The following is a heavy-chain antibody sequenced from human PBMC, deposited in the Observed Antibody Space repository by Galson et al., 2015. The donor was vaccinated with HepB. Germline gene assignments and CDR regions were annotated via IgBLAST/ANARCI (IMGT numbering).Heavy chain of an antibody. CDR2: ISSRGDDT. D-gene: IGHD6-6*01. CDR1: GFSFNTSA. J-gene: IGHJ6*02. CDR3: AKRPAPDYYYEMDV. Sequence: SLRLSCAGSGFSFNTSAMNWVRQAPGKGLEWVSGISSRGDDTYYADSVKGRFTISRDNSKNTLYLQMDILRADDTAVYYCAKRPAPDYYYEMDVWGQGTTVTVSS. V-gene: IGHV3-23*01.